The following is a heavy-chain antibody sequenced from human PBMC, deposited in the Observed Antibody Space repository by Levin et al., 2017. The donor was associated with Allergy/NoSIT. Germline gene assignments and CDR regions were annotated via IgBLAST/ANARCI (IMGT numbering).Heavy chain of an antibody. CDR1: GFTFSSYG. CDR2: ISYDGSNK. V-gene: IGHV3-30*18. Sequence: GGSLRLSCAASGFTFSSYGMHWVRQAPGKGLEWVAVISYDGSNKYYADSVKGRFTISRDNSKNTLYLQMNSLRAEDTAVYYCAKDFISSPANLDYWGQGTLVTVSS. J-gene: IGHJ4*02. D-gene: IGHD6-6*01. CDR3: AKDFISSPANLDY.